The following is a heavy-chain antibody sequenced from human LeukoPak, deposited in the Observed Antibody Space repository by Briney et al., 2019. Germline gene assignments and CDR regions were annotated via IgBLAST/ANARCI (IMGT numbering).Heavy chain of an antibody. CDR3: ARVPAVPNWFDP. CDR2: ISAYNGNT. J-gene: IGHJ5*02. Sequence: ASVKVSCKASGYTFTSYGISWVRQAPGQGLEWMGWISAYNGNTNYAQKLQGRVTMTTDTSTSTAYMKLRSLRSDDTAVYYCARVPAVPNWFDPWGQGTLVTVSS. D-gene: IGHD2-2*01. V-gene: IGHV1-18*01. CDR1: GYTFTSYG.